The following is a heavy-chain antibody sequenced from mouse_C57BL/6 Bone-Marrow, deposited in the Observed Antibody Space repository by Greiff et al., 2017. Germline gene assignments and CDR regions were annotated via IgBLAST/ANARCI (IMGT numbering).Heavy chain of an antibody. CDR2: IYPGGGYT. CDR1: GYTFTNYW. V-gene: IGHV1-63*01. J-gene: IGHJ2*01. CDR3: ARSRGDAYFDY. Sequence: QVQLQQSGAELVRPGTSVKMSCKASGYTFTNYWIGWAKQRPGHGLEWIGDIYPGGGYTNYNEKFKGKATLTADKSSSTAYLQFSSLTSEDSAIYYCARSRGDAYFDYWGQGTTLTVSS. D-gene: IGHD3-3*01.